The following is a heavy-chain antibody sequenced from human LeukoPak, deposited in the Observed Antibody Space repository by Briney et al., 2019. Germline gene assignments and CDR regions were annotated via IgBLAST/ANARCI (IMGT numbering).Heavy chain of an antibody. Sequence: GGSLRLSCAASGFTFSSYEMNWVRQAPGKGLEWVSYISRSGSTIYYADSVKGRFTISRDNAKNSLYLQMNSLRAEDTAVYYCARDHATYYYDSSGYYDYWGQGTLVTVSS. CDR3: ARDHATYYYDSSGYYDY. V-gene: IGHV3-48*03. J-gene: IGHJ4*02. CDR2: ISRSGSTI. CDR1: GFTFSSYE. D-gene: IGHD3-22*01.